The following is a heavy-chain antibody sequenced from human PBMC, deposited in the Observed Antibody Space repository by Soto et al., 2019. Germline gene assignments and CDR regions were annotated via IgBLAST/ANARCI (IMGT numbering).Heavy chain of an antibody. CDR1: GFTFSSYW. CDR3: ARDQNLFYDSSGYTRIGAFDI. Sequence: PGGSLRLSCAASGFTFSSYWMSWVRQAPGKGLEWVANIKQDGSEKYYVDSVKGRFTISRDNAKNSLYLQMNSLRAEDTAVYYCARDQNLFYDSSGYTRIGAFDIWGQGTMVTVSS. J-gene: IGHJ3*02. D-gene: IGHD3-22*01. V-gene: IGHV3-7*01. CDR2: IKQDGSEK.